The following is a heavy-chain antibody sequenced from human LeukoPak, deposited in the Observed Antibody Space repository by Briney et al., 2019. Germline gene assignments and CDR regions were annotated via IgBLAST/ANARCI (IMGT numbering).Heavy chain of an antibody. D-gene: IGHD6-13*01. CDR3: AKEGWQQLVYYYYYMDV. V-gene: IGHV3-23*01. J-gene: IGHJ6*03. CDR2: ISGSGGST. CDR1: GFTFSSYA. Sequence: GGSLRLSCAASGFTFSSYAMSWVRQAPGKGLEWVSAISGSGGSTYYADSVKGRFTISRDNSKNTLYLQMNSLRAEDTAVYYYAKEGWQQLVYYYYYMDVWGKGTTVTVSS.